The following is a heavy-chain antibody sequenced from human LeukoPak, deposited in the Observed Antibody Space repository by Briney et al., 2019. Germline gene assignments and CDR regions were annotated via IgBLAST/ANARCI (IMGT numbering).Heavy chain of an antibody. Sequence: SETLSLTCTVSGGSISSYYWSWIRQPPGKGLEWIGYIYYSGATNYNPSLKSRVTISVDTSKNQFSLKLSSVTAADTAVYYCARVDCSGGSCTSNYYYGMDVWGQGTTVTVSS. CDR3: ARVDCSGGSCTSNYYYGMDV. D-gene: IGHD2-15*01. CDR1: GGSISSYY. J-gene: IGHJ6*02. V-gene: IGHV4-59*01. CDR2: IYYSGAT.